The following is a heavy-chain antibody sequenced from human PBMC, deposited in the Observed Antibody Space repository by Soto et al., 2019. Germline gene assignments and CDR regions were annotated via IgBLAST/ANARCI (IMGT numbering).Heavy chain of an antibody. CDR2: IIPILGIA. CDR3: LNIPHY. CDR1: GGTFSSYT. V-gene: IGHV1-69*02. J-gene: IGHJ4*02. Sequence: HVQLVQSGAEVKKPGSSVKVSCKASGGTFSSYTITWVRQAPGQGLEWMGRIIPILGIANYAQKFQGRVTITADKSTGTADMELSSLRSEDPSVYYCLNIPHYWGQGTLVTGSS.